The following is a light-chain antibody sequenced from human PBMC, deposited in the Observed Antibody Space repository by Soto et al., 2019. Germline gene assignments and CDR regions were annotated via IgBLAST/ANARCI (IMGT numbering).Light chain of an antibody. CDR2: DAS. J-gene: IGKJ5*01. V-gene: IGKV3-11*01. CDR1: QSVSSR. CDR3: QQRGNWPPIT. Sequence: EIVLTQSPGTLSLSPGERATLSCRASQSVSSRLAWYQQKPGQAPRLLIYDASDRATGIPGRFRGSGSGTDFTLTISSLEPEDFAVYYCQQRGNWPPITFGQGTRLEI.